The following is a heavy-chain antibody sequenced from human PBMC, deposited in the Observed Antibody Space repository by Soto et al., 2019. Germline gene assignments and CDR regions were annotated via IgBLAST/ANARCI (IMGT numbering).Heavy chain of an antibody. D-gene: IGHD4-17*01. CDR1: GFTFSGFA. CDR2: IIYDGSRK. V-gene: IGHV3-30-3*01. J-gene: IGHJ4*02. CDR3: ARANYGDYWDY. Sequence: GGSLRLSCATSGFTFSGFAMHWVRQAPGKGLEWVAVIIYDGSRKYYADSVQGRFTIPRDNSKNTLYLQMNSLRPEDTAVYYCARANYGDYWDYWGQGTLVTVSS.